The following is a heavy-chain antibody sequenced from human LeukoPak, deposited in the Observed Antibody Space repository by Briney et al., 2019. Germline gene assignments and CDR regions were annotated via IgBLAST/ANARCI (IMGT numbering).Heavy chain of an antibody. D-gene: IGHD1-1*01. J-gene: IGHJ4*02. CDR1: GGSISSSSYY. V-gene: IGHV4-39*01. Sequence: SETLSLTCTVSGGSISSSSYYWGWIRQPPGKGLEWIGSIYYSGSTYYNPSLKSRVTISVDTSKNQFSLKLSSVTAADTAVYYCARAQATLNGFADYWGQGTLVTVSS. CDR3: ARAQATLNGFADY. CDR2: IYYSGST.